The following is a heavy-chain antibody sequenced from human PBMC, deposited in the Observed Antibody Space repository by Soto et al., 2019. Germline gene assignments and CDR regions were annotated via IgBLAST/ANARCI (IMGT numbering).Heavy chain of an antibody. CDR1: GFTFSSYA. CDR2: ISGSGGST. Sequence: LRLSCAASGFTFSSYAMSWVRQAPGKGLEWVSAISGSGGSTYYADSVKGRFTISRDNSKNTLYLQMNRLRAEDTAVYYCAKGVAGPEAFDIWGQGTMVTVS. CDR3: AKGVAGPEAFDI. D-gene: IGHD6-19*01. J-gene: IGHJ3*02. V-gene: IGHV3-23*01.